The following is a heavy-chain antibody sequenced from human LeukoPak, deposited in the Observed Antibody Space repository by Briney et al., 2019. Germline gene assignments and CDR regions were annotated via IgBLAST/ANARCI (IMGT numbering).Heavy chain of an antibody. Sequence: GGSLRLSCAASGFTFSSYAMSWVRQAPGKGLEWVSAISGSGGSTYYADSVKGRFTISGDNSKNTLYLQMNSPRAEDTAMYYCSRGHSFSGIAARSPLDYWGQGTLVTVAS. J-gene: IGHJ4*02. CDR3: SRGHSFSGIAARSPLDY. V-gene: IGHV3-23*01. CDR1: GFTFSSYA. D-gene: IGHD6-6*01. CDR2: ISGSGGST.